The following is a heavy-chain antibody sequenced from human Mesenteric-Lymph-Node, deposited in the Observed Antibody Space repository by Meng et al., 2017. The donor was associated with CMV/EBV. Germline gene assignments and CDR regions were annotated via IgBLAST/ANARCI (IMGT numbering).Heavy chain of an antibody. CDR3: AKDQVPVGGFYFYGMDV. V-gene: IGHV3-30*02. J-gene: IGHJ6*02. CDR2: IQHDGSNK. CDR1: GFSFFTYG. Sequence: GGSLRLSCAASGFSFFTYGMHWVRQAPGKGLEWVAFIQHDGSNKYYAGSVKGRFTISRDNSKNTLYLQMNSLRAEDTAVYYCAKDQVPVGGFYFYGMDVWGQGSTVTVSS.